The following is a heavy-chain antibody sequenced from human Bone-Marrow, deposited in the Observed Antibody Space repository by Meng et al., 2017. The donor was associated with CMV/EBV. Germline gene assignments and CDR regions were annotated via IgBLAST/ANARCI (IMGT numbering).Heavy chain of an antibody. D-gene: IGHD4-23*01. Sequence: SLKISCAASGFTFGDYAMHWVRQTAGKGLEWVSAISGSSDYKDYGDSVKGRFSISRDNSRNTLYLQMNSLRAEDTAVYYCTGAVVSQRPLDYWGQGTLVTVSS. J-gene: IGHJ4*02. V-gene: IGHV3-9*01. CDR1: GFTFGDYA. CDR2: ISGSSDYK. CDR3: TGAVVSQRPLDY.